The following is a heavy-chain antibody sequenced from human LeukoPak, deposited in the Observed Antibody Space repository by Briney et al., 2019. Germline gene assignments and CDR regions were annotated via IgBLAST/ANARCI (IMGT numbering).Heavy chain of an antibody. V-gene: IGHV3-23*01. Sequence: GGSLRLSCAASGFTFSYYAMSWVRQAPGEGLEWVSGITGTDGSTYYADSVKGRFTISRDNSKSTLYLQMNSLRAEDTALYYCAKAFNYGSGYNYKTFDSWGQGTLVTVSS. J-gene: IGHJ4*02. CDR2: ITGTDGST. D-gene: IGHD3-10*01. CDR3: AKAFNYGSGYNYKTFDS. CDR1: GFTFSYYA.